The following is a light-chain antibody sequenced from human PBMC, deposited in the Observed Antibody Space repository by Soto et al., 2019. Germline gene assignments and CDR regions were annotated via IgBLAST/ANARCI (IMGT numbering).Light chain of an antibody. CDR1: QGIRND. J-gene: IGKJ1*01. CDR3: LQDYNYPRT. Sequence: AIQMTQSPSSLSASVGDRVTITCRASQGIRNDLGWYQQKPGKAPKLLIYAASSLQSGVPSRFRGSGSGTDFTPTISSLQPEDFETYYCLQDYNYPRTLGQGTKVDIK. V-gene: IGKV1-6*01. CDR2: AAS.